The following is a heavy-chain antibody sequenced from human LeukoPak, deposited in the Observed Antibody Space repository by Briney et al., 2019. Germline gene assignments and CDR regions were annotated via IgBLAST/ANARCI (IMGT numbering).Heavy chain of an antibody. CDR1: GDSVSSNSVA. CDR2: TYYRSKWCN. CDR3: ARGLFATGYDY. Sequence: SQTLSLTCAISGDSVSSNSVAWNWIRQSPSRGLEWLGRTYYRSKWCNDYAVSVKSRITINPDTSKNQFSLQLNSVTPEDTARYYCARGLFATGYDYWGQGTLVTVSS. J-gene: IGHJ4*02. D-gene: IGHD3-9*01. V-gene: IGHV6-1*01.